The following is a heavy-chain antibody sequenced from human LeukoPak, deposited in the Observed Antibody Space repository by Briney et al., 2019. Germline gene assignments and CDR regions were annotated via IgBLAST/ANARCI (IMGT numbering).Heavy chain of an antibody. D-gene: IGHD2-15*01. CDR1: GFTFSSYA. CDR3: ARLDTLDAFDI. Sequence: GGSLRLSCAASGFTFSSYAMHWVRQAPGKGLEWVAVISYDGSNKYYADSVKGRFTISRDNSKNTLYLQMNSLRAEDTAVYYCARLDTLDAFDIWGQGTMVTVSS. J-gene: IGHJ3*02. CDR2: ISYDGSNK. V-gene: IGHV3-30-3*01.